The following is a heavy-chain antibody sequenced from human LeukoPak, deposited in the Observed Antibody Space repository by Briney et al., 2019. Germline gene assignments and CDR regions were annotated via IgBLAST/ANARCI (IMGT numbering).Heavy chain of an antibody. J-gene: IGHJ4*02. V-gene: IGHV3-11*05. D-gene: IGHD3-16*02. CDR3: ARVLASTFGGLIVWVSFDY. CDR1: GFTFSDYY. CDR2: ISSSSSYT. Sequence: GGSLRLSCAASGFTFSDYYMSFIRQAPGEGLEWVSYISSSSSYTNYAGSVKGRFTISRDNAKNSLYLQMNSLRAEDTAVYYCARVLASTFGGLIVWVSFDYWGQGTLVTVSS.